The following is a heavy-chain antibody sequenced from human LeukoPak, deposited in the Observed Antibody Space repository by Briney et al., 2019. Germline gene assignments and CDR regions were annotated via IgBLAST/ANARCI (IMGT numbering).Heavy chain of an antibody. CDR3: AREVRGGPDY. D-gene: IGHD3-10*01. Sequence: PGGSLRLSCAASGFTFSDYYMSWIRQAPGKGLEWVANIKQDGSEKNYVDSVKGRFTISRDNAKNSLYLQMNSLRAEDTAVYYCAREVRGGPDYWGQGTLVTVSS. CDR1: GFTFSDYY. CDR2: IKQDGSEK. V-gene: IGHV3-7*01. J-gene: IGHJ4*02.